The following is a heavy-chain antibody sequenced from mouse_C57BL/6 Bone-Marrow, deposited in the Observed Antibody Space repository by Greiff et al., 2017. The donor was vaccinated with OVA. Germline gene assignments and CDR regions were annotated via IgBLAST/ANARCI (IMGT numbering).Heavy chain of an antibody. CDR2: IYPVSGET. V-gene: IGHV1-11*01. Sequence: QVQLQHSGAELASPGASVTLSCKASGYTFTDHIMNWVKKRPGQGLEWIGRIYPVSGETNYNQKFMGKATFSVDRSSSTVYMVLNSLTSEDPAVYYCGRRGWLLRAWFAYWGQGTLVTVSA. CDR3: GRRGWLLRAWFAY. J-gene: IGHJ3*01. D-gene: IGHD2-3*01. CDR1: GYTFTDHI.